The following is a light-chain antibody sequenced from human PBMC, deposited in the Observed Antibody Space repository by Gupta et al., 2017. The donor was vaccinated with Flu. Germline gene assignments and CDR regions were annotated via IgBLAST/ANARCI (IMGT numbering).Light chain of an antibody. CDR3: QTWGNGFWV. V-gene: IGLV4-69*01. CDR2: VDGDGSH. Sequence: VKLTCTLSSGFTAYAIAWHRLQPEKGPRFLMIVDGDGSHAKGDGIPDRFYGASSAPDRNTTISSLQAEDECCDYCQTWGNGFWVFGGGTKLTVL. CDR1: SGFTAYA. J-gene: IGLJ3*02.